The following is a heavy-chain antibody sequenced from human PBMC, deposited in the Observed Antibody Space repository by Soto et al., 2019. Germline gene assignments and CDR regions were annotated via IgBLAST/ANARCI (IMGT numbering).Heavy chain of an antibody. CDR3: ASGVRTDGAADY. V-gene: IGHV4-31*03. CDR2: IYYSGST. D-gene: IGHD1-1*01. Sequence: QVQLQESGPGLVKPSQTLSLTCSVSGGSISSGVYYWSWIRQHPGKGLEWIGYIYYSGSTYYNPSLKSRVTISVDTSKNQFSLKLSSVTAADTAVYYCASGVRTDGAADYWGQGTLVTVSS. J-gene: IGHJ4*02. CDR1: GGSISSGVYY.